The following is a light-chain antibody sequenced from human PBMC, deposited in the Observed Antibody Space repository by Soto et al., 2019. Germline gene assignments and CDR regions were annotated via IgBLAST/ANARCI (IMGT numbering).Light chain of an antibody. Sequence: DIQMTQSPSTLSASVGDRVTITCRASQSISSWLAWYQQKPGKAPNLLIYDASTLQSGVPSRFSGSGSGTEFTLTISSLQPDDFATYYCQQYDNYPITFGGGTKVEIK. CDR2: DAS. V-gene: IGKV1-5*01. J-gene: IGKJ4*01. CDR1: QSISSW. CDR3: QQYDNYPIT.